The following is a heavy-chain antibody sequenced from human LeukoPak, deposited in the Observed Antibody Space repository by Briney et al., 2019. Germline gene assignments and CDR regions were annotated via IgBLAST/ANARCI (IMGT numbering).Heavy chain of an antibody. Sequence: SETLSLTCAVYGGSFSGYYWSWLRQPPGKGLEWIGEINHSGSTNYNPSLKSRVTISVDTSKSQFSLKLSSVTAADTAVYYCASSEYCSGGSCYSRPDYWGQGTLVTVSS. CDR1: GGSFSGYY. CDR2: INHSGST. J-gene: IGHJ4*02. D-gene: IGHD2-15*01. CDR3: ASSEYCSGGSCYSRPDY. V-gene: IGHV4-34*01.